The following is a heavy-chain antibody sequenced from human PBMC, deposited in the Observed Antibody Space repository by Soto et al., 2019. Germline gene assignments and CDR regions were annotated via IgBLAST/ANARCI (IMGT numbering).Heavy chain of an antibody. D-gene: IGHD2-15*01. Sequence: GESLKLSCRGSGYTFASYWIGLVRQMPGKGLDWMGIIHPGDSDTRYSPSFQGQVTITVDKSISTAYLQWRSLKASDTAIYYCARHGYCSGVSCYGGRYNWFDLWGQGTLVTVSS. CDR2: IHPGDSDT. CDR1: GYTFASYW. J-gene: IGHJ5*02. V-gene: IGHV5-51*01. CDR3: ARHGYCSGVSCYGGRYNWFDL.